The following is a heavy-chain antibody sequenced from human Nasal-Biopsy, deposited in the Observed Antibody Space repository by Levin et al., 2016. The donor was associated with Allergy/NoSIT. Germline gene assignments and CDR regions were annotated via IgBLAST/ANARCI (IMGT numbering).Heavy chain of an antibody. Sequence: ETLSLTCAASGFTFSTYWMSWVRQTPGKGLEWVANIKEDGSAIHYVGSVKGRFTIFRDNTKNSLYLQMNSLRAEDTAVYFCATTQARYPSDYFDYWGQGTLVTVSS. CDR1: GFTFSTYW. CDR2: IKEDGSAI. CDR3: ATTQARYPSDYFDY. D-gene: IGHD1-14*01. V-gene: IGHV3-7*01. J-gene: IGHJ4*02.